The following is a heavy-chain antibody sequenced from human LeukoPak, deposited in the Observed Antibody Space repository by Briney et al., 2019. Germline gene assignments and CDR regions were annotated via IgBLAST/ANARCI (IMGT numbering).Heavy chain of an antibody. CDR2: ISGSGGST. CDR3: AKDWGYSSGWYYFDY. J-gene: IGHJ4*02. V-gene: IGHV3-23*01. D-gene: IGHD6-19*01. Sequence: GGSLRLSCAASGFTFSSYAMSWVRQAPGKGLEWVSAISGSGGSTYYADSVKGRSTISRDNSKNTLYLQMNSLRAEDTAVYYCAKDWGYSSGWYYFDYWGQGTLVTVSS. CDR1: GFTFSSYA.